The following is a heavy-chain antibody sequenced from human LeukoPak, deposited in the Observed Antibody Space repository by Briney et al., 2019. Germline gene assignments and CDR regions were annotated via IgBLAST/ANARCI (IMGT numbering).Heavy chain of an antibody. CDR1: GLSFSTCG. J-gene: IGHJ4*02. Sequence: GGSLRLPCAASGLSFSTCGMHWVRQAPGKGLEWVAFIRYDGGDKYYADSVKDRFTISRDNSKNTLYLQLNSLRAEDTAVYYCTKDWSSGSFNRAFDYWGQGTLVTVSS. CDR3: TKDWSSGSFNRAFDY. D-gene: IGHD1-26*01. V-gene: IGHV3-30*02. CDR2: IRYDGGDK.